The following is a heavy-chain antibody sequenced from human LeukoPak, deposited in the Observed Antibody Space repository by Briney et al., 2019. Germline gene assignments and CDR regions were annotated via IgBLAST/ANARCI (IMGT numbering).Heavy chain of an antibody. D-gene: IGHD3-10*01. CDR2: ITGSGALT. J-gene: IGHJ4*02. CDR1: GFTFSNYA. Sequence: GGSLRLSCAASGFTFSNYAMTWVRQAPGKGLEWVSSITGSGALTYYADSVKGRFTISKDNAMDTLFLQMNSLRADDTAVYYCAKDRVDGSGSQFDSWGQGSLVTVSS. V-gene: IGHV3-23*01. CDR3: AKDRVDGSGSQFDS.